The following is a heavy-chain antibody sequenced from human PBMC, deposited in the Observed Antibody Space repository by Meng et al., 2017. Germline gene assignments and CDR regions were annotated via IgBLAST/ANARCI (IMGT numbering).Heavy chain of an antibody. J-gene: IGHJ2*01. CDR3: ARVHYYDSSGYNNWYFDL. CDR2: IYYSGST. CDR1: GGSISSGGYY. D-gene: IGHD3-22*01. V-gene: IGHV4-31*01. Sequence: VQLDETGQGLVKPSQTLSLTCTVSGGSISSGGYYWSWIRQHPGKGLEWIGYIYYSGSTYYNPSLKSLVTISVDTSKNQFSLKLSSVTAADTAVYYCARVHYYDSSGYNNWYFDLWGRGTLVTVSS.